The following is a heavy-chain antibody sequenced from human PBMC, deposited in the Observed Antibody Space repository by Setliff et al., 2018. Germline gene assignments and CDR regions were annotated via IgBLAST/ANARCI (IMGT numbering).Heavy chain of an antibody. CDR3: AREQWLDPPGYYYMDV. CDR1: GGSISSYY. Sequence: KTSETLSLTCTVSGGSISSYYWSWIRQPAGKGLGWIGHIYIGGSANYNPSLKSRVTMSIDTSKNQFSLKLNSVTAADMAVYYCAREQWLDPPGYYYMDVWAKGTTVTVSS. CDR2: IYIGGSA. J-gene: IGHJ6*03. V-gene: IGHV4-4*07. D-gene: IGHD6-19*01.